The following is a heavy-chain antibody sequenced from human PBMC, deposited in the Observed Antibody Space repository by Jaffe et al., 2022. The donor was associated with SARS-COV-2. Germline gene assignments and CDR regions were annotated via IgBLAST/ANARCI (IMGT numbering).Heavy chain of an antibody. Sequence: QLQLQESGPRLVKPSGTLSLTCTVSGGPINSGRYYWAWIRQPPGKGLEWIGTISYVGSTYNNPSLKSRVTMSVDTSKNQFSLKVRSVTAADTAVYYCATTPVGPTYVDDYWGQGTLVTVSS. V-gene: IGHV4-39*01. CDR3: ATTPVGPTYVDDY. CDR2: ISYVGST. D-gene: IGHD1-26*01. CDR1: GGPINSGRYY. J-gene: IGHJ4*02.